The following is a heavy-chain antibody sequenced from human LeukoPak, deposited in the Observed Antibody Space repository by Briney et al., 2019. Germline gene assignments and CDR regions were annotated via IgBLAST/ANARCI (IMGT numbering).Heavy chain of an antibody. CDR1: GYTFTGYY. CDR2: INPNSGGT. V-gene: IGHV1-2*02. D-gene: IGHD3-3*01. Sequence: ASVKVSCKASGYTFTGYYMHWVRQAPGQGLEWMGWINPNSGGTNYAQKFQGRVTMIRDTSISTAYMELSRLRSDDTAVYYCARARAIFGNFDYWGQGTLVTVSS. CDR3: ARARAIFGNFDY. J-gene: IGHJ4*02.